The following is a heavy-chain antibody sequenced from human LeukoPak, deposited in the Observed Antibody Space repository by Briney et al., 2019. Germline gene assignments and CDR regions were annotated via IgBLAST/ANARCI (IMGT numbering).Heavy chain of an antibody. CDR3: ARGPAGMYDFWSGPFDY. D-gene: IGHD3-3*01. CDR1: GGPISSYY. CDR2: IYYSGST. V-gene: IGHV4-59*01. Sequence: SETLSLTCTVSGGPISSYYWSWIRQPPGKGLEWIGYIYYSGSTNYNPSLKSRVTISVDTSKNQFSLKLSSVTAADAAVYYCARGPAGMYDFWSGPFDYWGQGTLVTVSS. J-gene: IGHJ4*02.